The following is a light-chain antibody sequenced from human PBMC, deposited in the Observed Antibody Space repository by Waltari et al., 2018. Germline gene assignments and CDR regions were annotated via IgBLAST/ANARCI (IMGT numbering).Light chain of an antibody. CDR1: QDVSIN. CDR3: QRYNNWVT. V-gene: IGKV3-15*01. Sequence: EIVMTQSPATLSVSPGERATLSCKASQDVSINLAWYQQKPGQAPRLLIYDASTRATCVPARFSGSGSGTEFTLTISSLQSEDFAVYFCQRYNNWVTFGGGTKVQIK. J-gene: IGKJ4*01. CDR2: DAS.